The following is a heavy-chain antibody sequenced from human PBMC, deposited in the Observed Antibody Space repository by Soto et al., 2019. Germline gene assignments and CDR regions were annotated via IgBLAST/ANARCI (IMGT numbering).Heavy chain of an antibody. Sequence: PGGSLRLSCAASGFSFRDYFMSLIRQAPGKGLEWVSYIGPYGNSIYYADSVKGRFTISRDDAKKSLYLHMNSLRAEDTAVYYCARDDYTYGVYWGQGSLVTVSS. CDR2: IGPYGNSI. CDR3: ARDDYTYGVY. D-gene: IGHD3-3*01. V-gene: IGHV3-11*01. CDR1: GFSFRDYF. J-gene: IGHJ4*02.